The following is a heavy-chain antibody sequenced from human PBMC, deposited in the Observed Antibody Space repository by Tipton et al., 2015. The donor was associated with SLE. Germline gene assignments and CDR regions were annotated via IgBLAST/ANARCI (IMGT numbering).Heavy chain of an antibody. D-gene: IGHD2-2*01. J-gene: IGHJ4*02. CDR3: ARTVVPAAFYYFDS. CDR2: IYYSGST. V-gene: IGHV4-59*12. Sequence: GLVKPSETLSLTCTVSGGSISSYYWSWIRLPPGKGLEWIGYIYYSGSTNYNPSLKSRVTISVDTSKNQFSLKLSSLTAADTAVYYCARTVVPAAFYYFDSWGRGTLVTVSS. CDR1: GGSISSYY.